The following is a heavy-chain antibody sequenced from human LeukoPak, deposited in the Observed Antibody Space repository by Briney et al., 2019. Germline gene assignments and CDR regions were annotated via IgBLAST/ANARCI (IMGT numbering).Heavy chain of an antibody. V-gene: IGHV1-8*01. Sequence: ASVKVSCKASGYTFTSYDFNWVRQATGQRPEWMGWMSPNSGDTGYAQKFQDRVTMTRNTSISTAYMELSSLRSDDTAVYYCATVSARLPGSGYYHAPYDYWGQGTLVTVSS. CDR3: ATVSARLPGSGYYHAPYDY. J-gene: IGHJ4*02. CDR2: MSPNSGDT. CDR1: GYTFTSYD. D-gene: IGHD3-22*01.